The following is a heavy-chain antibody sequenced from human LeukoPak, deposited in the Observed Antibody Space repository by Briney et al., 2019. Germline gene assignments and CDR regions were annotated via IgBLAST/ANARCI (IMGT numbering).Heavy chain of an antibody. V-gene: IGHV1-58*01. J-gene: IGHJ4*02. CDR1: GFTFTSSA. Sequence: SVKVSCKASGFTFTSSAVQWVRQARGQRLEWIGWIVVGSGNTNYAQKFQERVTITRDMSTSTAYMELSSLRSEDTAVYYCAALARYYDISGYYDYWGQGTLVTVSS. CDR3: AALARYYDISGYYDY. D-gene: IGHD3-22*01. CDR2: IVVGSGNT.